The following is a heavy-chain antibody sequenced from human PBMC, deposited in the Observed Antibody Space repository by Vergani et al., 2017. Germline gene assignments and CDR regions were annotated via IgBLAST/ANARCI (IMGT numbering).Heavy chain of an antibody. CDR1: GFTFSSYA. V-gene: IGHV3-30-3*01. J-gene: IGHJ4*02. Sequence: QVQLVESGGGVVQPGRSLRLSCAASGFTFSSYAMHWVRQAPGKGLEWVAVISYDGSNKYYADSVKGRFTISRAHSKTTLYLQMNSLRAEDTAVYYCAGDRRGEYYDYIWGSYRYSYYCDYWGQGTLVTVSA. CDR2: ISYDGSNK. D-gene: IGHD3-16*02. CDR3: AGDRRGEYYDYIWGSYRYSYYCDY.